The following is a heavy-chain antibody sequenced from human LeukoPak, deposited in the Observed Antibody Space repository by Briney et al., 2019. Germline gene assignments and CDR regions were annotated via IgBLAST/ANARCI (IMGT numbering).Heavy chain of an antibody. CDR3: ARVVKFWSGMELDLTRNWIDP. D-gene: IGHD3-3*01. CDR1: GYTFTSYD. V-gene: IGHV1-69*13. Sequence: SVKVSCKASGYTFTSYDISWVRQAPGQGLEWMGGIIPIFGTANYAQKFQGRVTITADESTSTAYMELSSLRSEDTAVYYCARVVKFWSGMELDLTRNWIDPWGQGTLVTVSS. CDR2: IIPIFGTA. J-gene: IGHJ5*02.